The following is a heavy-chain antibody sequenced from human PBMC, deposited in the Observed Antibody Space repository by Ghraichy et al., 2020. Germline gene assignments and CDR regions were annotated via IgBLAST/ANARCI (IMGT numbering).Heavy chain of an antibody. CDR1: GFTVSSNY. V-gene: IGHV3-66*01. Sequence: GGSLRLSCAASGFTVSSNYMSWVRQAPGKGLEWVSVIYSGGSTYYADSVKGRFTISRDNSKNTLYLQMNSLRAEDTAVYYCARGYYYDSSGYFYPWGQGTLVTVSS. J-gene: IGHJ5*02. CDR2: IYSGGST. D-gene: IGHD3-22*01. CDR3: ARGYYYDSSGYFYP.